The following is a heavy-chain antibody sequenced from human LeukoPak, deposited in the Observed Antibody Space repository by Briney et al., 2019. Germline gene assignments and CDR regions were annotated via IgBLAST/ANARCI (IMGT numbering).Heavy chain of an antibody. J-gene: IGHJ6*03. CDR3: ARGLFLLSGYMDV. V-gene: IGHV3-11*04. Sequence: KPGGSLRLSCAASGFTFSDYHMSWIRQAPGKGLEWVSYISSSGSTIYYADFVKGRFNIVRDNAKTSLYLQMNSLRAEDTAVYYCARGLFLLSGYMDVCGKGTTVTASS. CDR1: GFTFSDYH. D-gene: IGHD2-2*01. CDR2: ISSSGSTI.